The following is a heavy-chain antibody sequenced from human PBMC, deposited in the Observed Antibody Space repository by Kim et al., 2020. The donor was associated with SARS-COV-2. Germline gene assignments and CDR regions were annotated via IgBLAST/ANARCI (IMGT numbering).Heavy chain of an antibody. CDR3: ARENYYGSGSFYYYYYYGMDV. V-gene: IGHV3-30*04. Sequence: GGSLRLSCTASGLTFSSYAMHWVRQAPGKGLEWVAVISYDGSNKYYADSVKGRFTISRDNSKNTLYLQMNSLRAEDTAVYYCARENYYGSGSFYYYYYYGMDVWGQGTTVTVSS. J-gene: IGHJ6*02. CDR2: ISYDGSNK. CDR1: GLTFSSYA. D-gene: IGHD3-10*01.